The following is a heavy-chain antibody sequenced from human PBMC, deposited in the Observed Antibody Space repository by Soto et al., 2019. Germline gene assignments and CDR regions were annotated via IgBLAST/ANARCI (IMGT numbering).Heavy chain of an antibody. Sequence: SETLSLTCAVYGGSFSGYYWSWIRQPPGKGLEWIGEINHSGSTNYNPSLKSRVTISVDTSKNQFPLKLSSVTAADTAVYYCARALYGMDVWGQGTTVTVSS. CDR3: ARALYGMDV. CDR1: GGSFSGYY. V-gene: IGHV4-34*01. J-gene: IGHJ6*02. CDR2: INHSGST.